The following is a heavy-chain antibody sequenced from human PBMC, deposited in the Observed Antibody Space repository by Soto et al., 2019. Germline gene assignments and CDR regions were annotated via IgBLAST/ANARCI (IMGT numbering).Heavy chain of an antibody. CDR2: ISSSSSTI. V-gene: IGHV3-48*04. Sequence: GGSLRLSCAASGFTFSSYSMNWVRQAPGKGLEWVSYISSSSSTIYYADSVKGRFTISRDNAKNSLYLQMNSLRAEDTAVFYCARDRRYRDFAFDIWGQGTMVTVSS. J-gene: IGHJ3*02. D-gene: IGHD2-21*01. CDR1: GFTFSSYS. CDR3: ARDRRYRDFAFDI.